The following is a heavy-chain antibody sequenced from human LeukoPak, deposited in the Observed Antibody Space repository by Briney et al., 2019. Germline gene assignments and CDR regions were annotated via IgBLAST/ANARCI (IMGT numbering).Heavy chain of an antibody. Sequence: ASVKVSCKASGYTFTSYEINWVRQATGQGLEWMGWMNPNSGNTDYAQKFQGRVTMTRDTSISTAYMDLSRLRSDDTAVYFCARGGLPIYYYYMDVWGKGTTVTVSS. CDR3: ARGGLPIYYYYMDV. CDR1: GYTFTSYE. CDR2: MNPNSGNT. V-gene: IGHV1-8*01. J-gene: IGHJ6*03. D-gene: IGHD4-11*01.